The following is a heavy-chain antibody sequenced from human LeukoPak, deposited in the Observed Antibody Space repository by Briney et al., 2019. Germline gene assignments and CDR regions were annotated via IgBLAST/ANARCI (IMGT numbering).Heavy chain of an antibody. J-gene: IGHJ4*02. V-gene: IGHV3-53*01. CDR2: INSDGST. CDR3: ARERLGDGYLDY. Sequence: GGSLRLSCAASGFSVTSNYMSWVRQAPGKGLQWVSVINSDGSTYYADSVKGRFTISRDNSKNTLYLQMNSLRAEDTAVYYCARERLGDGYLDYWGQGTLVTVSS. D-gene: IGHD5-24*01. CDR1: GFSVTSNY.